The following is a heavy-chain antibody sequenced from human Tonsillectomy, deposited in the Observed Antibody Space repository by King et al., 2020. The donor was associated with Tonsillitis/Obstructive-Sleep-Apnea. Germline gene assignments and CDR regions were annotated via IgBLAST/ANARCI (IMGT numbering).Heavy chain of an antibody. D-gene: IGHD4-11*01. CDR3: ARVHDYTVYPEGSWFDP. J-gene: IGHJ5*02. V-gene: IGHV3-33*01. CDR2: IWYDGTNK. CDR1: GFTFSSFG. Sequence: QVQLVESGGGVVQPGRSLRLSCAASGFTFSSFGMHWVRPAPGKGLEWVAVIWYDGTNKFYADSVKGRFTISRDNSKNTLYLPMNSLRVGDTAVYYCARVHDYTVYPEGSWFDPWGQGTLVTVSS.